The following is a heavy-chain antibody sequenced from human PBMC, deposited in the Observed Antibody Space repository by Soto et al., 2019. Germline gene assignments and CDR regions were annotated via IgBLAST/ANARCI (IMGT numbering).Heavy chain of an antibody. V-gene: IGHV3-66*01. D-gene: IGHD2-15*01. CDR1: GFTVSSNY. J-gene: IGHJ4*02. Sequence: GGSLRLSCAASGFTVSSNYMSWVRQAPGKGLEWVSFIYSVGITYYADSVKGRFTISRDNAKNSLYLHMNSLSAEDTAVYYCARDRGCSGGICYRDLGYWGQGTLVTVSS. CDR3: ARDRGCSGGICYRDLGY. CDR2: IYSVGIT.